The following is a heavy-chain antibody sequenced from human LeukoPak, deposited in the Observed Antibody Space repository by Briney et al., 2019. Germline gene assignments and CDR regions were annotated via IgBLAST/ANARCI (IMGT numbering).Heavy chain of an antibody. V-gene: IGHV4-30-4*01. CDR2: IYYSGST. CDR1: GGSISSGDYY. D-gene: IGHD4-11*01. Sequence: SETLSLTCTVSGGSISSGDYYWSWIRQPPGKGLEWIGYIYYSGSTYYNPSLKSRVTISVDTSKNQFSLKLSSVTAADTAVYYCAREEEATTLRPVYYFDYWGQGTLVTVSS. J-gene: IGHJ4*02. CDR3: AREEEATTLRPVYYFDY.